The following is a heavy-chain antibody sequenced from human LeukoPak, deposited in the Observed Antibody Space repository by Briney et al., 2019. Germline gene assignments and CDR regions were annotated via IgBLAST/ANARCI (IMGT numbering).Heavy chain of an antibody. Sequence: GGSLRLSCAASGFTFSSYAMSWVRQAPGKGLEWVSAISGSGGSTYYADSVKGRFTISRDNSKNTLYLQMNSQRAEDTAVYYCAKDPTMIVVVIPDYWGQGTLVTVSS. CDR3: AKDPTMIVVVIPDY. V-gene: IGHV3-23*01. J-gene: IGHJ4*02. D-gene: IGHD3-22*01. CDR2: ISGSGGST. CDR1: GFTFSSYA.